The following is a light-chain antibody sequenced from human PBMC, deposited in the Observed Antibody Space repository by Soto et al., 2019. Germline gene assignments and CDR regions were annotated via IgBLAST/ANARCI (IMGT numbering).Light chain of an antibody. Sequence: EIVLTHSPGTLALSPCEGAALSARASQSVSSSYLAWYQQKPGQAPGLIINDAFNRATGIPARFSGSGSGTDFTLTISSLEPEDFAVYYCQQRSNWPPWTFGQGTKVDI. V-gene: IGKV3D-20*02. CDR2: DAF. CDR1: QSVSSSY. CDR3: QQRSNWPPWT. J-gene: IGKJ1*01.